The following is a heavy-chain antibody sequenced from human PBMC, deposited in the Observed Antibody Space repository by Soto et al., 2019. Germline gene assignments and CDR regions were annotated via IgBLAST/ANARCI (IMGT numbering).Heavy chain of an antibody. J-gene: IGHJ6*02. CDR1: GYTFTSYD. V-gene: IGHV1-8*01. CDR2: MNPNSGNT. CDR3: AREVNFYGLDV. Sequence: QVQLVQSGAEVKKPGASVKVSCKASGYTFTSYDINWVRQATGQGLEWMGWMNPNSGNTGYAQKFQGRVTMTRNTSIRTAYRERGSLRAGDTAVYYCAREVNFYGLDVWGQGTTVTVSS.